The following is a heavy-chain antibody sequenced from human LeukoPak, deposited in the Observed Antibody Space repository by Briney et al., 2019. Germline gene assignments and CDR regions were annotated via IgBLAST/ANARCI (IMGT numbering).Heavy chain of an antibody. CDR1: GYTFTSYY. CDR3: ELQAAAGTGGYDY. V-gene: IGHV1-46*01. J-gene: IGHJ4*02. Sequence: ASVKVSCKASGYTFTSYYMHWVRQAPGQGLEWMGIINPSGGSTSYAQKFQGRVTMTRDTSTSTVYMELSSLRSEDTAVYYCELQAAAGTGGYDYWGQGTLVTVSS. CDR2: INPSGGST. D-gene: IGHD6-13*01.